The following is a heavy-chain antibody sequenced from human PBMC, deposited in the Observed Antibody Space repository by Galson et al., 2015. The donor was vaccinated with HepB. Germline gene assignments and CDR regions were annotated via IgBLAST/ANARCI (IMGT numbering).Heavy chain of an antibody. Sequence: SLRLSCAASGFTFSSYTMNWVRQAPGKGLEWVSSISSSSGYIYYADSVKGRLTISRDNAKNSLYLQMNSLRAEDTAAYYCARAVAQYYDLWAFDYWGQGTLVTVSS. D-gene: IGHD3-3*01. CDR1: GFTFSSYT. J-gene: IGHJ4*02. CDR2: ISSSSGYI. CDR3: ARAVAQYYDLWAFDY. V-gene: IGHV3-21*01.